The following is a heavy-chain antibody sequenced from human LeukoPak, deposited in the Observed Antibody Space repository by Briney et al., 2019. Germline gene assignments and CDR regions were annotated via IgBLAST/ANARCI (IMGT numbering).Heavy chain of an antibody. V-gene: IGHV3-21*01. CDR2: ISSSSSYI. Sequence: PGGSLRLSCAASGFTFSSYSMNWVRQAPGKGLEWVSSISSSSSYIYYADSVKGRFTISRDNAKNSLYLQMNGLRAEDTAVYYCARDCSGGSCYKGQDYWGQGTLVTVSS. CDR3: ARDCSGGSCYKGQDY. D-gene: IGHD2-15*01. CDR1: GFTFSSYS. J-gene: IGHJ4*02.